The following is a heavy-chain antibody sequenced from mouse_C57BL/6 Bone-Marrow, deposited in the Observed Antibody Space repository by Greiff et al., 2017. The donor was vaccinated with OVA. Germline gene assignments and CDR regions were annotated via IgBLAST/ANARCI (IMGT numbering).Heavy chain of an antibody. Sequence: DVMLVESGGDLVKPGGSLKLSCAASGFTFSSYGMSWVRPTPDKRLEWVATISSGGSYTYYTDSVKGRFTISRDNAKNTLYLQMSSLKSEDTAMYYCARQLGRGAYWGQGTLVTVSA. J-gene: IGHJ3*01. D-gene: IGHD4-1*01. V-gene: IGHV5-6*02. CDR2: ISSGGSYT. CDR3: ARQLGRGAY. CDR1: GFTFSSYG.